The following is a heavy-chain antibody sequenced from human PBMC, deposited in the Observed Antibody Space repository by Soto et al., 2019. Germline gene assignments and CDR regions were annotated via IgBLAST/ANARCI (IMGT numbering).Heavy chain of an antibody. CDR1: GGTFSSYA. D-gene: IGHD3-22*01. Sequence: ASVKVSCKASGGTFSSYAISWVRQAPGQGLEWMGGIIPIFGTANYAQKFQGRVTITADESTSTAYMELSSLRSEDTAVYYCARSLGGYYYDSSGENRFDYWGQGTLVTVSS. CDR3: ARSLGGYYYDSSGENRFDY. V-gene: IGHV1-69*13. CDR2: IIPIFGTA. J-gene: IGHJ4*02.